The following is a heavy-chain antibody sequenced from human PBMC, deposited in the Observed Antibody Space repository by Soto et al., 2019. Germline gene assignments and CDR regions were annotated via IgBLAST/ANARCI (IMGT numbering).Heavy chain of an antibody. CDR1: GFSLSTSGVG. Sequence: AGRTLVKPTQPLTLTCTFSGFSLSTSGVGVGWIRQPPGKALEWLALIYWDDDKRYSPSLKSRLTITKDTSKNQVVLTMTNMDPVDTATYYCAHSYDFWSGPSGDYYYYGMDVWGQGTTVTVSS. J-gene: IGHJ6*02. D-gene: IGHD3-3*01. V-gene: IGHV2-5*02. CDR2: IYWDDDK. CDR3: AHSYDFWSGPSGDYYYYGMDV.